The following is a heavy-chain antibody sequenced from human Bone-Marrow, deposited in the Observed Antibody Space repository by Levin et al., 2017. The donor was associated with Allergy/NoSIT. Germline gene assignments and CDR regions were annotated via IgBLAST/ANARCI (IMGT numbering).Heavy chain of an antibody. Sequence: GGSLRLSCAASGFTFSTYGMTWVRQAPGRGLEWVSSITSSSSDIYYADSVMGRLTISRDNAKNSLFLQMNSLRAEHTAVYYCARLPPVARLPPVGRIGYHFDYWGQGTLVTVSS. CDR3: ARLPPVARLPPVGRIGYHFDY. D-gene: IGHD1-26*01. CDR1: GFTFSTYG. CDR2: ITSSSSDI. J-gene: IGHJ4*02. V-gene: IGHV3-21*01.